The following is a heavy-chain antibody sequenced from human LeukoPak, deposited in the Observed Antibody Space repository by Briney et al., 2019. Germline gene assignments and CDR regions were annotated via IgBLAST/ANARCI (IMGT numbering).Heavy chain of an antibody. CDR3: ARAGRTYRGPIDY. CDR2: IYYSGST. Sequence: SETLSLTCTVSGGSISSSSYYWGWIRQPPGKGLEWIGSIYYSGSTYYNPSLKSRVTISVDTSKNQFSLKLSSVTAADTAVYYCARAGRTYRGPIDYWGQGTLVTVSS. D-gene: IGHD3-16*01. V-gene: IGHV4-39*07. J-gene: IGHJ4*02. CDR1: GGSISSSSYY.